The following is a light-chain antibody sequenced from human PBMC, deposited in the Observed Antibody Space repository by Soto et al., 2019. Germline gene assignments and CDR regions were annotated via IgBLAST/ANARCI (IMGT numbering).Light chain of an antibody. Sequence: DIQMTQSPSSLSASVGDRVTITCQASQDINNYLNWYQQKPGKPPKLLIYDASNLQPGVPSRFSGSGSGTDFTFTISSLQPEDIATYYCQQFDKVPRYTFGQGTKVEI. V-gene: IGKV1-33*01. CDR1: QDINNY. CDR3: QQFDKVPRYT. CDR2: DAS. J-gene: IGKJ2*01.